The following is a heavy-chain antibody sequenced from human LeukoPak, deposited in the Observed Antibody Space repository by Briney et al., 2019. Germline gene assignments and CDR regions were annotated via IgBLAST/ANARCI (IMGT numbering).Heavy chain of an antibody. CDR1: GGSINSYY. J-gene: IGHJ4*02. Sequence: SETLSLTCTVSGGSINSYYWSWIRQPPGKGLGWIGYIYYSGSTNYNPSLKSRVTISVDTSKNQFSLKLSSVTAADTAVYYCARELEDWGQGTLVTVSS. V-gene: IGHV4-59*01. CDR2: IYYSGST. D-gene: IGHD3-3*01. CDR3: ARELED.